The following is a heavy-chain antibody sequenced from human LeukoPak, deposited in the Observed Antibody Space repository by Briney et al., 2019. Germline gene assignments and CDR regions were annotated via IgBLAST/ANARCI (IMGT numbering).Heavy chain of an antibody. CDR2: ISSSSSTI. J-gene: IGHJ6*03. CDR3: ASRSSSSSYGYYYMDV. Sequence: GGSLRLSCAASGFTFSSYTMNWVRQPPGKGLEWVSYISSSSSTIYYADSVKGRFTISRDNAKNSLYLQMNSLRAEDTAVYYCASRSSSSSYGYYYMDVWGKGTTVTVSS. V-gene: IGHV3-48*01. CDR1: GFTFSSYT. D-gene: IGHD6-6*01.